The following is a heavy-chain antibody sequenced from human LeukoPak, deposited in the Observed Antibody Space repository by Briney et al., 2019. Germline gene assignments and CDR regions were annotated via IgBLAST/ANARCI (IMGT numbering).Heavy chain of an antibody. CDR2: ISGSGSSI. CDR1: GFTFSRFE. V-gene: IGHV3-48*03. Sequence: GGSLRLSCVASGFTFSRFEMNWVRQAPGKGLEWVSYISGSGSSIYYADSVKGRFTISRDNAKNSLYLQMNSLRAEDTAVYYCAKGTTVTTFDYWGQGTLVTVSS. CDR3: AKGTTVTTFDY. D-gene: IGHD4-17*01. J-gene: IGHJ4*02.